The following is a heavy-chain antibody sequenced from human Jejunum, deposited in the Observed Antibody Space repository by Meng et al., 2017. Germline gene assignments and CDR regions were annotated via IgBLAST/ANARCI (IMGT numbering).Heavy chain of an antibody. V-gene: IGHV3-74*01. Sequence: GESLKISCAVSGFPSGYTFGSHWMHWVRQAPGKGLQWVSHINSDGSIINYVDSVKGRFTISRVNAKNMLFLQMESLRVEDTAVYYCVPGGFGQQLLLFYYYDDLDVWGQGTTVTVSS. J-gene: IGHJ6*02. CDR2: INSDGSII. CDR3: VPGGFGQQLLLFYYYDDLDV. D-gene: IGHD4-11*01. CDR1: GFPSGYTFGSHW.